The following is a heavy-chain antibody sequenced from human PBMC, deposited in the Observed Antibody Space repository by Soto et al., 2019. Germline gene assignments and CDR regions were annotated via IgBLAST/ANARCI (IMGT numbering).Heavy chain of an antibody. CDR3: ARGGGGEYYFDY. CDR2: ISYDGSNK. CDR1: GFTFSSYG. V-gene: IGHV3-30*03. J-gene: IGHJ4*02. Sequence: QVQLVESGAGVVQPGRSLRLSCAASGFTFSSYGMHWVRQAPGKGLEWGAVISYDGSNKYYADSVKGRFTISRDNSKNPMCLQMNSLRAEDTAVYYCARGGGGEYYFDYWGQGTLVTVSS. D-gene: IGHD3-16*01.